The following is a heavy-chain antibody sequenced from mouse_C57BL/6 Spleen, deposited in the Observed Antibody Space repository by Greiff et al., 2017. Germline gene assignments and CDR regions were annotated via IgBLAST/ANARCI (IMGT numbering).Heavy chain of an antibody. D-gene: IGHD1-1*01. CDR2: IYPGDGDT. CDR3: GRDYGSDYYFDY. J-gene: IGHJ2*01. CDR1: GYAFSNSW. V-gene: IGHV1-82*01. Sequence: VQLQQSGPELVKPGASVKLSCKASGYAFSNSWMNWVKQRPGKGLEWIGRIYPGDGDTNYNEKFKGKSTLTAHKSSSTDYMQLSSLTSEDSAVYFTGRDYGSDYYFDYWGQGTTLTVSS.